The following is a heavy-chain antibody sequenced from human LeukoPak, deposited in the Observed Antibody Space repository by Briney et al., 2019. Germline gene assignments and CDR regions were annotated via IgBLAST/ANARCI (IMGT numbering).Heavy chain of an antibody. CDR1: GGSIRSSSYN. V-gene: IGHV4-39*07. Sequence: SETLSLTCTVSGGSIRSSSYNWGWIRQPPGKGLEWIGSIHYTGTTFYSPSLKSRVTISVDTSKNQFSLKLSSVTAADTAVYYCARTTMVRGTYYMDVWGKGTTVTVSS. CDR2: IHYTGTT. D-gene: IGHD3-10*01. J-gene: IGHJ6*03. CDR3: ARTTMVRGTYYMDV.